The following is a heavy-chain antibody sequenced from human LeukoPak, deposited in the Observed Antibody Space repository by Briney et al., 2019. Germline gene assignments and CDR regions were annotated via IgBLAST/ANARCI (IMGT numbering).Heavy chain of an antibody. J-gene: IGHJ5*02. CDR3: ARDNSVEDTAWWFDP. CDR2: INPNSGGT. CDR1: GYTFTDYY. D-gene: IGHD4-23*01. V-gene: IGHV1-2*02. Sequence: GASVKVSCKASGYTFTDYYMHWVRQAPGQGLEWMGWINPNSGGTYSAQKFQGRVTMTRDTSITTAYMELSSLRSEDTAVYYCARDNSVEDTAWWFDPWGQGTLVTVSS.